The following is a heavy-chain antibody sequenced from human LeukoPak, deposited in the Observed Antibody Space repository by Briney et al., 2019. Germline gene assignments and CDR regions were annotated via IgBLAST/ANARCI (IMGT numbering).Heavy chain of an antibody. J-gene: IGHJ4*02. CDR1: GFTFSNYA. Sequence: GRSLRLSCAASGFTFSNYAMHWVRQAPGKGLEWVTVIPYDGGNKYYADSVKGRFTISRDNSKNTLYLEMNGLRTDDTAVYYCARGLPKYSNRWFLNYWGQGTLVTVSS. CDR2: IPYDGGNK. D-gene: IGHD5-18*01. CDR3: ARGLPKYSNRWFLNY. V-gene: IGHV3-30*04.